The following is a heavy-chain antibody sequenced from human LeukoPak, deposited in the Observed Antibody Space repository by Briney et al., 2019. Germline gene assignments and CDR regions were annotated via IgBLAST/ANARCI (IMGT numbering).Heavy chain of an antibody. J-gene: IGHJ6*02. D-gene: IGHD1-26*01. V-gene: IGHV3-23*01. CDR2: ISGGSGDT. Sequence: PGGSLRLSCAASGFIFSSYGMSWVRQAPEKGLEWVSAISGGSGDTYYADSVKGRFTVSRDNSKNTLYLQMNSLRAEDTAVYYYAKGGSGGSNYYYGMDVWGQGTTVTVSS. CDR3: AKGGSGGSNYYYGMDV. CDR1: GFIFSSYG.